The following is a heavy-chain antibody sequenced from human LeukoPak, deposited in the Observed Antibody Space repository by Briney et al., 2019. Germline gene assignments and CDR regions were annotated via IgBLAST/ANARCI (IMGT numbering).Heavy chain of an antibody. J-gene: IGHJ5*02. V-gene: IGHV3-48*04. Sequence: GGSLRLSCAASGFTFSIYSMNWVRQAPGKGLEWVAYIGSSSRNIDYADSVKGRFTISRDNAKNSLYLQMNSLRAEDTAVYYCASDFGVIRWFDPWGQGTLVTVSS. CDR2: IGSSSRNI. CDR1: GFTFSIYS. D-gene: IGHD3-3*01. CDR3: ASDFGVIRWFDP.